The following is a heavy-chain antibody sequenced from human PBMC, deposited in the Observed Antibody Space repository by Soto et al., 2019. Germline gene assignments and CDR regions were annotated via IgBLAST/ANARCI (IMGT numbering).Heavy chain of an antibody. CDR1: GYSFASYC. CDR2: IYPGDSDT. V-gene: IGHV5-51*01. Sequence: GESLKISCQGSGYSFASYCIGWVRQIPGKGLECMGIIYPGDSDTRYTPSVQGQVTISADKSLRTAYLQLTSLKASDTALYYCARTRSFTLGFYYDGMDVWGQGTTVTVSS. CDR3: ARTRSFTLGFYYDGMDV. D-gene: IGHD6-6*01. J-gene: IGHJ6*02.